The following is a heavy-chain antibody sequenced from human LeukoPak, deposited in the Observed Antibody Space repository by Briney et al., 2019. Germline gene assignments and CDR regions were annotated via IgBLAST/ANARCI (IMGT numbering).Heavy chain of an antibody. CDR2: IKQDGSEK. CDR3: ATGLWTYGY. V-gene: IGHV3-7*03. J-gene: IGHJ4*02. D-gene: IGHD3-10*01. Sequence: QRGGSLRLSCAASGFTFSSYWMSWVRQAPGKGLEWVANIKQDGSEKNYVDSVKGRITISRNNAKNSLYLQMNSLRGEDTAVYYCATGLWTYGYWGQGTQVTVSS. CDR1: GFTFSSYW.